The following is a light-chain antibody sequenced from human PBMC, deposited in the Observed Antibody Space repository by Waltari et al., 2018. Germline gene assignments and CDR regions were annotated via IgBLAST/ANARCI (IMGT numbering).Light chain of an antibody. Sequence: DIQMTQSPSSLSAAAGDRVTITCRASQGINNYLAWFQQKPGKAPKSLIYGASNLQSGVPSKFSGSGSGTDFTLTINSLQPEDFATYYCQQYNAYPHTFGQGTKLEIK. CDR3: QQYNAYPHT. CDR2: GAS. J-gene: IGKJ2*01. CDR1: QGINNY. V-gene: IGKV1-16*02.